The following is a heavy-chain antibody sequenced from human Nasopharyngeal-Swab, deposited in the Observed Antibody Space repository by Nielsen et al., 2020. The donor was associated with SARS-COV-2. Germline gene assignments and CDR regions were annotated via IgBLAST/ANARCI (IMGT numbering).Heavy chain of an antibody. V-gene: IGHV4-39*07. CDR1: GGSISSSSYY. CDR2: INHSGST. Sequence: SETLSLTCTVSGGSISSSSYYWGWIRQPPGKGLEWIGEINHSGSTNYNPSLKSRVTISVDTSKNQFSLKLSSVTAADTAVYYCARGRRITIFGVVITSYGMDVWGQGTTVTVSS. D-gene: IGHD3-3*01. J-gene: IGHJ6*02. CDR3: ARGRRITIFGVVITSYGMDV.